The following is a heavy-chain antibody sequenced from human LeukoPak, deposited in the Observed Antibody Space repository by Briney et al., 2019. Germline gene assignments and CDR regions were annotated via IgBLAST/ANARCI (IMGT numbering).Heavy chain of an antibody. V-gene: IGHV1-18*01. CDR2: ISADNGNT. Sequence: ASVKVSCKASGYTITSYGISWVRQAPGQGLEWMGWISADNGNTNYAQKLQGRVTMTTDTSTSTAYMELRSLRSDDTAVYFCARCSGGDCYRPLDFWGQGTLVTVSS. J-gene: IGHJ4*02. D-gene: IGHD2-21*01. CDR1: GYTITSYG. CDR3: ARCSGGDCYRPLDF.